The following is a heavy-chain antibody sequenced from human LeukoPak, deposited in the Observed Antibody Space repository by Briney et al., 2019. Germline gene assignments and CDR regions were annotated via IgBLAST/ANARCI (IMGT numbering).Heavy chain of an antibody. V-gene: IGHV3-30-3*01. J-gene: IGHJ2*01. CDR2: ISYDGSNK. CDR1: GFTFSIYA. Sequence: GGSLRLSCAASGFTFSIYAIHWVRQAQGKGLELVSVISYDGSNKYYADSVKGRFTISRDNSKNTLYLQMNSLRAEDTAVYYCARKIGGAVAGNWYFDLWGRGTLVIVSS. CDR3: ARKIGGAVAGNWYFDL. D-gene: IGHD6-19*01.